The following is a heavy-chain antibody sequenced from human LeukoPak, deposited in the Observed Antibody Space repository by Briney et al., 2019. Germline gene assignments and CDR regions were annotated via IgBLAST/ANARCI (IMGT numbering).Heavy chain of an antibody. D-gene: IGHD6-6*01. CDR3: ARPYSSSYYYYYMDV. CDR2: ISSSSSYI. J-gene: IGHJ6*03. CDR1: GFTFSNYS. V-gene: IGHV3-21*01. Sequence: GGSLRLSCAASGFTFSNYSMKWVRQAPGKGLEWVSSISSSSSYIYYADSVKGRFTISRDNAKNSLYLQMNSLRAEDTAVYYCARPYSSSYYYYYMDVWGKGTTVTVSS.